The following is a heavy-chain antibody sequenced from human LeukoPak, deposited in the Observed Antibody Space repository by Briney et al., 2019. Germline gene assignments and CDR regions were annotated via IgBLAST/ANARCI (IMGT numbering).Heavy chain of an antibody. V-gene: IGHV3-30*04. J-gene: IGHJ5*02. Sequence: GGSLRLSCAASGFTFSSYAMHWVRQAPGKGLEWVAVISYDGSNKYYADSVKGRFTISRDNSKNTLYLQMNSLRAEDTAVYYCAKGSYSPGDWFDPWGQGTLVTVSS. CDR1: GFTFSSYA. D-gene: IGHD1-26*01. CDR2: ISYDGSNK. CDR3: AKGSYSPGDWFDP.